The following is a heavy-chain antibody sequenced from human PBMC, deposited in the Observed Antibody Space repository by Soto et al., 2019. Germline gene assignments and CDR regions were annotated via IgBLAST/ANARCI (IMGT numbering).Heavy chain of an antibody. J-gene: IGHJ6*02. V-gene: IGHV1-69*13. Sequence: SVKVSCKASGGTFSNYAISWVRQAPGQGLEWMGGIIPIFGTANYAQKFQGRVTITADESTSTAYMELSSLRSEDTAVYYCARDRSIAAAGTSPEYYYYGMDVWGQGTTVTVSS. D-gene: IGHD6-13*01. CDR3: ARDRSIAAAGTSPEYYYYGMDV. CDR2: IIPIFGTA. CDR1: GGTFSNYA.